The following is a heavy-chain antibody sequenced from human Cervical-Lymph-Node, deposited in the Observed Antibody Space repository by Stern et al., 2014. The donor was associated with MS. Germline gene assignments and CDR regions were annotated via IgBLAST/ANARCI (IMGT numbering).Heavy chain of an antibody. CDR3: ARAIFGVVTPTMAPDAFDI. D-gene: IGHD3-3*01. CDR2: IYTDGST. Sequence: EVQLVESGGGLIQPGGSLRLSCAASGFTVSSNYMSWVRQSPGTGLQWVSLIYTDGSTYYADSVKGRFTISRDHSKNTLYLQMNSLGALYYCARAIFGVVTPTMAPDAFDIWGQGTMVTVSS. V-gene: IGHV3-53*01. CDR1: GFTVSSNY. J-gene: IGHJ3*02.